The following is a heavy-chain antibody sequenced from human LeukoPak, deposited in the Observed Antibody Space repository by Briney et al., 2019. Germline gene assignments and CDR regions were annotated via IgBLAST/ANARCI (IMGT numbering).Heavy chain of an antibody. D-gene: IGHD6-13*01. CDR2: IIPIFGTA. V-gene: IGHV1-69*05. CDR3: ARDSRCWYYFDY. CDR1: GGTFSSYA. Sequence: SVKVSCKASGGTFSSYAISLVRQAPGQGLEWMGRIIPIFGTANYAQKFQGRVTITTDESTSTAYMELSSLRSEDTAVYYCARDSRCWYYFDYCGQGTLVTVSS. J-gene: IGHJ4*02.